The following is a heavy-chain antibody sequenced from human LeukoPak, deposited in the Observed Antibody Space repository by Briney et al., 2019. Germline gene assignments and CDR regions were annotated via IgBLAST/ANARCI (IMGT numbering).Heavy chain of an antibody. J-gene: IGHJ4*02. CDR3: AKDNLRYCSGGSCYSGFDY. V-gene: IGHV3-9*01. Sequence: GGSLRLSCAASGFTFDDYAMHWARQAPGKGLEWVSGISWNSGSIGYADSVKGRFTISRDNAKNSLYLQMNSLRAEDTALYYCAKDNLRYCSGGSCYSGFDYWGQGTLVTVSS. CDR1: GFTFDDYA. D-gene: IGHD2-15*01. CDR2: ISWNSGSI.